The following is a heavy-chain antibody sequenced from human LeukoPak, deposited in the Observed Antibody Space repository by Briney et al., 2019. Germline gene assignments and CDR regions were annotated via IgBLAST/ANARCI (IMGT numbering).Heavy chain of an antibody. D-gene: IGHD4-17*01. CDR1: GFTFDDYA. V-gene: IGHV3-9*01. J-gene: IGHJ6*03. CDR2: ISWNSGSI. Sequence: PGRSLRLSCAASGFTFDDYAMHWVRQAPGKGLEWVSGISWNSGSIGYADSVKGRFTISRDNAKNSLYLQMNSLRAEDTALYYCARVFGDYGLFSYYYYYMDVWGKGTTVTVSS. CDR3: ARVFGDYGLFSYYYYYMDV.